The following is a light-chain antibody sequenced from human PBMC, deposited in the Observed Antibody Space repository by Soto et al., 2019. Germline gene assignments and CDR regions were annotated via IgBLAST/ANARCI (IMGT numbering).Light chain of an antibody. V-gene: IGKV3-11*01. CDR2: DAS. Sequence: EIVLTQSPATLSLSPGERATLSCRASQSVSSYLAWYQQKPGKAPRLLIYDASNRATGIPARFGGSGSGTDFTLTISSLEPEDFAVYYCQQRSNWPRTFGQGTKVDIK. J-gene: IGKJ2*01. CDR3: QQRSNWPRT. CDR1: QSVSSY.